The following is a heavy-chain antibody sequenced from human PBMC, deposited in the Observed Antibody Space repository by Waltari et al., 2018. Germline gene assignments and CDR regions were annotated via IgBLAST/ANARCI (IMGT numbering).Heavy chain of an antibody. CDR2: ISGSGGRT. CDR3: ARDLFRGDIVVVVAATPDY. D-gene: IGHD2-15*01. Sequence: EVQLLESGGGLVQPGGSLRLSCAASGFTFSSYAMSWVRQAPGKGLEWVSAISGSGGRTYYADSVKGRFTISRDNSKNTLYLQMNSPRAEDTAVYYCARDLFRGDIVVVVAATPDYWGQGTLVTVSS. CDR1: GFTFSSYA. V-gene: IGHV3-23*01. J-gene: IGHJ4*02.